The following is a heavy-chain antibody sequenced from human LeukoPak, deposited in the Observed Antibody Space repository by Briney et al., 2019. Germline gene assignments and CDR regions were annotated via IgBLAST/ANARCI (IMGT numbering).Heavy chain of an antibody. V-gene: IGHV1-18*01. Sequence: ASVKVSCKASGYTFTSYGISWVRQAPGQGLEWMGWVSAYNGNTNYAQKLQGRVTMTTDTSTSTAYMELRSLRSDDTAVYYCARSSGYEPMYYFDYWGQGTLVTVSS. CDR1: GYTFTSYG. D-gene: IGHD5-12*01. CDR3: ARSSGYEPMYYFDY. J-gene: IGHJ4*02. CDR2: VSAYNGNT.